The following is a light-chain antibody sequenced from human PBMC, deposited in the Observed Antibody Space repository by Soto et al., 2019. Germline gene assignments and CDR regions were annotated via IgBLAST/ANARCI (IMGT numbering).Light chain of an antibody. CDR3: SSYAGSNNLWV. CDR2: EVS. J-gene: IGLJ3*02. CDR1: SSDVGGYNY. Sequence: QSVLTQPPSASGSRGQSVTISCTGTSSDVGGYNYVSWYQQHPGKAPKLMIYEVSKRPSGVPDRFSGSKSGNTASLTVSGLQPEDEADYYCSSYAGSNNLWVFGGGTKVTVL. V-gene: IGLV2-8*01.